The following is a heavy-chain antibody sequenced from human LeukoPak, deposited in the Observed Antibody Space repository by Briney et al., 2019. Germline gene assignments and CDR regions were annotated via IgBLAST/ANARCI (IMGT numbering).Heavy chain of an antibody. CDR1: GGSFSGYY. CDR2: INHSGST. D-gene: IGHD1-26*01. J-gene: IGHJ3*02. CDR3: ATLPHVGAFDI. V-gene: IGHV4-34*01. Sequence: PSETLSLTCAVYGGSFSGYYWSWIRQPPGKGLELIGEINHSGSTNYNPSLKSRVTISVDTSKNQFSLELSSVTAADTAVYYCATLPHVGAFDIWGQGTMVTVSS.